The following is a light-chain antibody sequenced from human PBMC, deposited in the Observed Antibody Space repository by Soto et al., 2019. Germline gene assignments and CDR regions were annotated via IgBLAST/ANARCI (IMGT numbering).Light chain of an antibody. CDR2: GAS. Sequence: MVLTQSPGTLSLSPAERATLSCRASQSVRNNYLAWYQHRPGQAPRLLIYGASNRATGIPDRFSGSGSGTDFTLTISRLETEDFAVYYCQQYGSSGTFGQGTKVDIK. CDR1: QSVRNNY. J-gene: IGKJ1*01. V-gene: IGKV3-20*01. CDR3: QQYGSSGT.